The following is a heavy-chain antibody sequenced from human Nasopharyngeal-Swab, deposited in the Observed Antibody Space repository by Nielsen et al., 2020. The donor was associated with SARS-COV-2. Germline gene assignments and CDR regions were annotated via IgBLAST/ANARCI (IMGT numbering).Heavy chain of an antibody. D-gene: IGHD3-16*01. CDR3: ARVGPRKWGDYYGMDV. CDR2: ISAYNGNT. J-gene: IGHJ6*02. V-gene: IGHV1-18*01. CDR1: GYTFTSYG. Sequence: ASVKVFCKASGYTFTSYGISWVRQDTGQGLEWMGWISAYNGNTNYAQKLQGRVTMTTDTSTSTAYMELRSLRSDDTAVYYCARVGPRKWGDYYGMDVWGQGTTVTVSS.